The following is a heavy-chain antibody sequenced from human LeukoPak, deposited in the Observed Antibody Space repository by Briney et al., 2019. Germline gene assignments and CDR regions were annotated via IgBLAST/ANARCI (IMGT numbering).Heavy chain of an antibody. J-gene: IGHJ4*02. D-gene: IGHD3-9*01. V-gene: IGHV3-20*04. CDR1: GFTFSKYW. Sequence: GGSLRLSCAASGFTFSKYWMHWVRHAPGKGLVWVSGINWNGGSTVYADSVKGRFTISRDNAKNSVYLQMNSLRAEDTALYYCARARSTGYYVADYWGQGTLVTVSS. CDR2: INWNGGST. CDR3: ARARSTGYYVADY.